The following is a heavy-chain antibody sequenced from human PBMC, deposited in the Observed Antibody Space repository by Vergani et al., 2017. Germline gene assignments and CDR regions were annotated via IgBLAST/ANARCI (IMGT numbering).Heavy chain of an antibody. D-gene: IGHD3-16*01. V-gene: IGHV3-7*01. J-gene: IGHJ6*03. CDR3: ARDLRGSYYYYYMDV. CDR1: GFTFSSHW. Sequence: EVQLVESGGGLVQPGGSLRLSCAASGFTFSSHWRSWVRQAPGKGLEWVANIKQDGSEKYYVDSVKGRFTISRDNAKNSLYLQMNSLRAEDTAVYYCARDLRGSYYYYYMDVWGKGTTVTVSS. CDR2: IKQDGSEK.